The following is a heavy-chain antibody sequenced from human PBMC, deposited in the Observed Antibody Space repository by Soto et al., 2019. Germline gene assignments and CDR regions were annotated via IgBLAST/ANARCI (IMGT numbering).Heavy chain of an antibody. V-gene: IGHV3-21*01. J-gene: IGHJ3*02. D-gene: IGHD3-10*01. Sequence: EVQLVESGGGLVKPGGSLRLSCAASGFTFSSYSMNWVRQAPGKGLEWVSSISSSSSFIYYADSVKGRFTISRDNAKNSLNLQMNSLRAEDTAVYYCARGEYGDAFDIWGQGTMVTVSS. CDR2: ISSSSSFI. CDR1: GFTFSSYS. CDR3: ARGEYGDAFDI.